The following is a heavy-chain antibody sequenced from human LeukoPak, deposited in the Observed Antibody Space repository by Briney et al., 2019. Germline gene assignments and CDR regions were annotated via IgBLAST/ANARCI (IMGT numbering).Heavy chain of an antibody. CDR2: ISGDGGST. D-gene: IGHD7-27*01. CDR1: GFTFDDYA. J-gene: IGHJ6*04. Sequence: PGGPLRLSCAASGFTFDDYAMHWVRQAPGKGLEWVSLISGDGGSTYYADSVKGRFTISRDNSKNSLYLQMNSQRTEDTALYYCAKDFANWGLMDVWGKGTTVAVSS. V-gene: IGHV3-43*02. CDR3: AKDFANWGLMDV.